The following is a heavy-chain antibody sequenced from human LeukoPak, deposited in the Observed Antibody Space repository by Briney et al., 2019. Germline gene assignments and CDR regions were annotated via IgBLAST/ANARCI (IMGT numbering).Heavy chain of an antibody. CDR1: GFTFSSYA. D-gene: IGHD3-22*01. J-gene: IGHJ4*02. Sequence: GGSLRLSCAASGFTFSSYAMSWVRQAPGKGLEWVSAISGSGGSTYYADSVKGRFTISRDNSKDTLYLQMNSLRAEDTAVYYCAKRGDYYDSSGWSLDYWGQGTLVTVSS. CDR3: AKRGDYYDSSGWSLDY. CDR2: ISGSGGST. V-gene: IGHV3-23*01.